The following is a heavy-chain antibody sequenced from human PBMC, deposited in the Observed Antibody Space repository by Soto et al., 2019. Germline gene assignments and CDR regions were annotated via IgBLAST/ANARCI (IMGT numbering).Heavy chain of an antibody. V-gene: IGHV1-2*04. D-gene: IGHD1-7*01. CDR2: INPNSGGT. J-gene: IGHJ3*02. CDR1: GYTFTGYY. CDR3: ARAYNWNYGDAFDI. Sequence: ASVKVSCKASGYTFTGYYMHWVRQALGQGLEWMGWINPNSGGTNYAQKFQGWVTMTRDTSISTAYMELSRLRSDDTAVYYCARAYNWNYGDAFDIWGQGTMVTVSS.